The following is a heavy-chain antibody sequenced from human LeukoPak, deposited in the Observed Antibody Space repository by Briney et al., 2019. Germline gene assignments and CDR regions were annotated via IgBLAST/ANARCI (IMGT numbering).Heavy chain of an antibody. D-gene: IGHD3-16*01. CDR3: ARALSLGTYGYFDY. Sequence: ASVKVSCKASGYTFTSYNLYWVRQAPGQGLGWMGVIYPSGGSATYAQKFQGRVTMTRDTSTSTVYMELNSLRSEDTAVYYCARALSLGTYGYFDYWGQGTLVTVSS. V-gene: IGHV1-46*01. CDR1: GYTFTSYN. CDR2: IYPSGGSA. J-gene: IGHJ4*02.